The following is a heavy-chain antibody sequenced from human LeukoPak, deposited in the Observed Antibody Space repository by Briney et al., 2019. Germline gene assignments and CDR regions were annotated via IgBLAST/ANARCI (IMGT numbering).Heavy chain of an antibody. Sequence: PGGSLRLSCAASGFTFRSYWMDWVRQAPGKGLEWVANIKQDGSEMYYVDSVKGRFTISRDNTKNSLFLHMSSLRAEDTAVYYCARRLVATMGLAGSYYYYYMDVWGKGTTVTVYS. V-gene: IGHV3-7*03. CDR3: ARRLVATMGLAGSYYYYYMDV. J-gene: IGHJ6*03. CDR2: IKQDGSEM. CDR1: GFTFRSYW. D-gene: IGHD5-12*01.